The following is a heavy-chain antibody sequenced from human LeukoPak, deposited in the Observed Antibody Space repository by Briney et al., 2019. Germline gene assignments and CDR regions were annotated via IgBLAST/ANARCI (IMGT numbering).Heavy chain of an antibody. Sequence: GGSLRLSCAASGFTFSNAWMSWVRQAPGKGLEWVSSISGGSTYYADSRKGRFTISRDNSKNTLYLQMNSVRAADTAVYYCAKDEWVSKYALDYWGQGTLVTVSS. D-gene: IGHD4-11*01. CDR3: AKDEWVSKYALDY. CDR1: GFTFSNAW. V-gene: IGHV3-38-3*01. J-gene: IGHJ4*02. CDR2: ISGGST.